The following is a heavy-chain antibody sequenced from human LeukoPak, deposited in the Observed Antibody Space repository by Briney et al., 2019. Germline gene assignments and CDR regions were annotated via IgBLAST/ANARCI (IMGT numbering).Heavy chain of an antibody. J-gene: IGHJ4*02. V-gene: IGHV3-11*04. Sequence: GGSLRLSCAASGFTFSDYYMSWIRQAPGKGLEWISYISTSGSNIHYADSVKGRFTISRDNAENSVYLQMNRLRDEDTAIYYCARAYGSGSYWFDYWGQGALVTVSS. D-gene: IGHD3-10*01. CDR3: ARAYGSGSYWFDY. CDR2: ISTSGSNI. CDR1: GFTFSDYY.